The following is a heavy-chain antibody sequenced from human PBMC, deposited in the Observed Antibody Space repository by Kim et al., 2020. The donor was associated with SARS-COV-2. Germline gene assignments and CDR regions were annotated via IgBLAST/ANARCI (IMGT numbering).Heavy chain of an antibody. Sequence: GGSLRLSCAASGFTFSSYSMNWVRQAPGKGLEWVSYFSSSSSTIYYADSVKGRFTISRDNAKNSLYLQMNSLRDEDTAVYYCASRGYCSGGSCYIDYYYGMDVWGQGTTVTVSS. J-gene: IGHJ6*02. CDR3: ASRGYCSGGSCYIDYYYGMDV. CDR1: GFTFSSYS. V-gene: IGHV3-48*02. CDR2: FSSSSSTI. D-gene: IGHD2-15*01.